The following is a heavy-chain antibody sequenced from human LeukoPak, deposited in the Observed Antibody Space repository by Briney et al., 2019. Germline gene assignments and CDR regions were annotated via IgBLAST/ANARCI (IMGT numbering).Heavy chain of an antibody. CDR3: ARWNWNQPSRPDAFDI. CDR2: IYHSGST. V-gene: IGHV4-38-2*02. J-gene: IGHJ3*02. CDR1: GYSISSGYY. Sequence: KSSETLSLTCTVSGYSISSGYYWGWIRQPPGKGLEWIGSIYHSGSTYYNPSLKSRVTISVDTSKNQFSLKLSSVTAADTAVYYCARWNWNQPSRPDAFDIWGQGTMVTVSS. D-gene: IGHD1-1*01.